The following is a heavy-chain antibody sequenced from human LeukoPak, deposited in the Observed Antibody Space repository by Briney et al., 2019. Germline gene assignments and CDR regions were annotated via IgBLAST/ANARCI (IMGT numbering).Heavy chain of an antibody. Sequence: SETLSLTCAVYGGSFSGYYWSWIRQHPGEGLEWIGYIYYSGSTYYNPSLKSRVTISVDTSKNQFSLKLSSVTAADTAVYYCARGQGFRSWFDPWGQGTLVTVSS. CDR3: ARGQGFRSWFDP. CDR2: IYYSGST. V-gene: IGHV4-31*11. CDR1: GGSFSGYY. J-gene: IGHJ5*02.